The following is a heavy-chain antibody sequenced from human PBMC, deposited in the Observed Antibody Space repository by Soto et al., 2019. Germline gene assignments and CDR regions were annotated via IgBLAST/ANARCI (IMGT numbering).Heavy chain of an antibody. D-gene: IGHD3-3*01. V-gene: IGHV3-74*01. CDR2: INSDGSST. J-gene: IGHJ6*02. Sequence: SLRVSCAASGFTFSSDWIHWLHPAPGKGLVWVSRINSDGSSTSYADSVKGRFTISRDNAKNALYLQMNSLRAEDTAVYYCARVSPXYDFWSGPQYYYYGMDVWGQGTTVTVSS. CDR1: GFTFSSDW. CDR3: ARVSPXYDFWSGPQYYYYGMDV.